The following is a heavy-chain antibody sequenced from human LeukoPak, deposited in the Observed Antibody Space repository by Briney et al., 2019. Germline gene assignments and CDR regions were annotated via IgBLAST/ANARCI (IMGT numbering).Heavy chain of an antibody. CDR2: ISAYNGNT. CDR3: ARDPSMTFDY. J-gene: IGHJ4*02. Sequence: ASVKVSCKASGYTFTGYYMHWVRQAPGQGLEWMGWISAYNGNTNYAQKLQGRVTMTTDTSTSTAYMELRSLRSDDTAVYYCARDPSMTFDYWGQGTLVTVSS. D-gene: IGHD2-8*01. V-gene: IGHV1-18*04. CDR1: GYTFTGYY.